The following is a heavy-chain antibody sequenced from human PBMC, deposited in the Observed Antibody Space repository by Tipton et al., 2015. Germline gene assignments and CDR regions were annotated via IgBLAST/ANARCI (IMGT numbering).Heavy chain of an antibody. D-gene: IGHD2-15*01. V-gene: IGHV4-31*03. CDR1: GGSITNDGYY. CDR3: ARGGNNWFDP. CDR2: IYYSGST. J-gene: IGHJ5*02. Sequence: TLSLTCTVSGGSITNDGYYWGWIRQHPEKGLEWIGYIYYSGSTYYNPSLKSRVTMSVDTSKNQFSLKLTSVTAADTAVYYCARGGNNWFDPWGQGTLVTVSS.